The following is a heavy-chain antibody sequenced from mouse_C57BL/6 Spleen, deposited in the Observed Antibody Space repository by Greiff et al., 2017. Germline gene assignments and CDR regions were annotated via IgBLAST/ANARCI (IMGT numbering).Heavy chain of an antibody. V-gene: IGHV2-2*01. J-gene: IGHJ4*01. CDR3: AGTGPYAMGY. CDR1: GFSLTSYG. Sequence: VQLQESGPGLVQPSQSLSITCTVSGFSLTSYGVHWVRQSPGKGLEWLGVIWSGGSTDYNAAFISRLSISKDNSKSQVFFKMNSVPADDTGIYYCAGTGPYAMGYRGQGPSVTASS. CDR2: IWSGGST.